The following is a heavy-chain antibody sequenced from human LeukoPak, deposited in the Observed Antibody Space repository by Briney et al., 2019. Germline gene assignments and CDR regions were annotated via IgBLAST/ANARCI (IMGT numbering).Heavy chain of an antibody. CDR1: GYSFSSYW. V-gene: IGHV5-51*01. D-gene: IGHD3-10*01. J-gene: IGHJ4*02. CDR2: IYPGDSDT. CDR3: ASHGHYYSN. Sequence: GESLKISCEGSGYSFSSYWIAWVRQMPGKGLEWMGIIYPGDSDTRYSPSFQGQVTISDDKSLNTAYLQWSSLKASDTAMYYCASHGHYYSNWGQGTPVTVSS.